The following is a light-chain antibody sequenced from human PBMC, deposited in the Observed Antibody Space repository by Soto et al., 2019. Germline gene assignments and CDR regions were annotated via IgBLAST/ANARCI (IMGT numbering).Light chain of an antibody. CDR1: SSDVGGYNY. CDR2: EVS. J-gene: IGLJ1*01. V-gene: IGLV2-14*01. Sequence: QSALTQPASVSGSPGQSITISCTGSSSDVGGYNYVSWYQQHPGKAPKLMIYEVSNRPSGVSNRFSGSKSGNTASLTISGLRAEDEADYYCSSYTTTTTPDVFGTGTKVTVL. CDR3: SSYTTTTTPDV.